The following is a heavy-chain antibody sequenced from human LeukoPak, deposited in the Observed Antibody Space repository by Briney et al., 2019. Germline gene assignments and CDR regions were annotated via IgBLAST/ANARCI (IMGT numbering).Heavy chain of an antibody. D-gene: IGHD1-26*01. CDR1: GGSISSGSYY. CDR3: ARASGGIVGATILYY. Sequence: PSETLSLNCTVSGGSISSGSYYWSWIRQPAGKGLEWIGRIYTSGSTNYNPSLKSRVTISVDTSKNQFSLKLSSVTAADTAVYYCARASGGIVGATILYYWGQGTLVTVSS. CDR2: IYTSGST. J-gene: IGHJ4*02. V-gene: IGHV4-61*02.